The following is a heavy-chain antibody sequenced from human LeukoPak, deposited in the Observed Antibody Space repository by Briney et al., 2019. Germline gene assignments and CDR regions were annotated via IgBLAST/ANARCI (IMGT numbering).Heavy chain of an antibody. CDR3: ARVGYDILTGYSYFDY. D-gene: IGHD3-9*01. V-gene: IGHV4-59*01. CDR2: IYYSGST. CDR1: GGSISSYY. J-gene: IGHJ4*02. Sequence: SETLSLTCTVSGGSISSYYWSWIRQPPGKGLEWIGYIYYSGSTNYNPSLKSRVTISVDTSKNQFSLKLSSVTAADTAVYYCARVGYDILTGYSYFDYWGQGTLVTVSS.